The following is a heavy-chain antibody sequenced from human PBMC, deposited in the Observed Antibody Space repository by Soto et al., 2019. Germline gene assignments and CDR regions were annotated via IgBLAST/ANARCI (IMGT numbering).Heavy chain of an antibody. Sequence: WIRQPPGKALEWLALIYWDDDKGYSPSLKSRLTITKDTSKNQVVLTVTNMDPVDTATYYCAHRQATAVFDYWGQGTLVTVSS. CDR3: AHRQATAVFDY. J-gene: IGHJ4*02. CDR2: IYWDDDK. V-gene: IGHV2-5*02. D-gene: IGHD2-21*02.